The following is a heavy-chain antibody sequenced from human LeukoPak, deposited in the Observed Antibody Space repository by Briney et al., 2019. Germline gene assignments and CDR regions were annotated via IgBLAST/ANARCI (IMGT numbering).Heavy chain of an antibody. CDR3: ARGLLGAPTSYFDY. V-gene: IGHV3-30-3*01. D-gene: IGHD1-26*01. J-gene: IGHJ4*02. CDR2: ITYDGSNK. Sequence: GGSLRLSCAASGFTFSSNAMHWVRQAPGKGLEWVAVITYDGSNKYFADSVKGRFTISRDNSKNTLYLQMNSLRAEDTAVYYCARGLLGAPTSYFDYWGQGTLVTVSS. CDR1: GFTFSSNA.